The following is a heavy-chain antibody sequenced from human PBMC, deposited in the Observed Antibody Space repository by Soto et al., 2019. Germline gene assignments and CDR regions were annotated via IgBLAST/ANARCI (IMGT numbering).Heavy chain of an antibody. CDR2: IYHIGAT. CDR1: GASISSGDYS. J-gene: IGHJ6*01. Sequence: SETLSLTCAVSGASISSGDYSWSWIRQPPGKGLEWIGHIYHIGATYYNPSLRSRVTMSADMSKNQFSLNLHSVTAADTAVYYCASAYSFGYGFYYGMEAWGQGTTVTVSS. CDR3: ASAYSFGYGFYYGMEA. D-gene: IGHD5-18*01. V-gene: IGHV4-30-2*01.